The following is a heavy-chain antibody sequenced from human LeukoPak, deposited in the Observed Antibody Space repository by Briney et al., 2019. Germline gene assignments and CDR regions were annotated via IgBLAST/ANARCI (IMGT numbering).Heavy chain of an antibody. CDR1: GGSIRVSDYY. J-gene: IGHJ3*02. CDR3: ARPGYYDTSTRNNAFDI. Sequence: SETLSLTCSVSGGSIRVSDYYWAWIRQSPGKGLEWIGCIHYSGMTYFNPSLESRITMSVDTSKNHFSLELTSVIAADTAIYSCARPGYYDTSTRNNAFDIWGQGTMVTVSS. V-gene: IGHV4-39*02. D-gene: IGHD3-22*01. CDR2: IHYSGMT.